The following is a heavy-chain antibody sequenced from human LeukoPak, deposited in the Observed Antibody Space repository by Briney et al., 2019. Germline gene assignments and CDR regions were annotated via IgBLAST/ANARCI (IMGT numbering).Heavy chain of an antibody. J-gene: IGHJ4*02. V-gene: IGHV4-34*01. CDR2: INHSGST. CDR1: GGYFSGHY. D-gene: IGHD5-12*01. CDR3: ARGEWLRSWFGY. Sequence: PSETLSHTCAVYGGYFSGHYWSWIRQPPGKGLEWIGEINHSGSTNYNPSLKSRVTISVDTSKNQFSLKLSSVTAADTAVYYCARGEWLRSWFGYWGQGTLVTVSS.